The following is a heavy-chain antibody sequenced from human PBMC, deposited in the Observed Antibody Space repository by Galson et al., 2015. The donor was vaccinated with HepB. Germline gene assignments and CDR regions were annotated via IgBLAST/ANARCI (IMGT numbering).Heavy chain of an antibody. CDR3: AKLVLGSSSWSDY. D-gene: IGHD6-13*01. Sequence: SLRLSCAASGFTFSSYAMSWVRQAPGKGLEWVSAISGSGGSTYYADSVKGRFTISRDNSKNTLYLQMNSLRAEDTAVYYCAKLVLGSSSWSDYWGQGTLVTVSS. V-gene: IGHV3-23*01. CDR2: ISGSGGST. J-gene: IGHJ4*02. CDR1: GFTFSSYA.